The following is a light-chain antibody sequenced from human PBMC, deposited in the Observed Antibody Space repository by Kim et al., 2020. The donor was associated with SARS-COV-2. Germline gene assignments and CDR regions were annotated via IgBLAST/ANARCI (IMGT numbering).Light chain of an antibody. CDR3: QSYDSSSHWV. J-gene: IGLJ3*02. V-gene: IGLV6-57*02. Sequence: NFMLTQPHSVSESPGKTATISCTGSGGSIAINYVQWYQQRPGSAPATVIYENNQRPSGVPDRFSGSIDSSSNSASLTISGLKTEDEADYYCQSYDSSSHWVFGGGTQLTVL. CDR2: ENN. CDR1: GGSIAINY.